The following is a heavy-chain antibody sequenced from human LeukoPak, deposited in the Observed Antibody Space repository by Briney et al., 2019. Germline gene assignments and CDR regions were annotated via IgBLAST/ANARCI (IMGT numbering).Heavy chain of an antibody. CDR3: AKDIASGDYGGNFDY. V-gene: IGHV3-30*18. Sequence: PGGSLRLSCAASGFTFSSYWMSWVRQAPGKGLEWVAVISYDGSNKYYADSVKGRFTISRDNSKNTLYLQMNSLRAEDTAVYYCAKDIASGDYGGNFDYWGQGTLVTVSS. D-gene: IGHD4-23*01. J-gene: IGHJ4*02. CDR1: GFTFSSYW. CDR2: ISYDGSNK.